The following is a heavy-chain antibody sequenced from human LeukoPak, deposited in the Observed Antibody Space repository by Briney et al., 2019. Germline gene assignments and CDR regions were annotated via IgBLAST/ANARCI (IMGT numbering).Heavy chain of an antibody. D-gene: IGHD2-2*01. CDR2: IRYDGSNK. V-gene: IGHV3-30*02. Sequence: PGGSLRLSCAASGFTFSSYGMHWVRQAPGKGLEWVAFIRYDGSNKYYADSVKGRFTISRDNSKNTLYLQMNSLRAEDTAVYYCAKAPNRISTSCQSWGQGTLVTVSS. CDR3: AKAPNRISTSCQS. CDR1: GFTFSSYG. J-gene: IGHJ4*02.